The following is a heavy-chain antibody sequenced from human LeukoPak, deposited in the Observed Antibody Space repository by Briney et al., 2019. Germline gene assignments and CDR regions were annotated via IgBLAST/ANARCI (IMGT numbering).Heavy chain of an antibody. CDR1: GFTSSSYE. J-gene: IGHJ4*02. CDR3: ASNDILTGYGY. CDR2: ISSSGSTI. V-gene: IGHV3-48*03. Sequence: GGSLRLSCAASGFTSSSYEMNWVRQAPGKGLEWVSYISSSGSTIYYADSAKGRFTISRDNAKNSLYLQMNSLRAEDTAVYYCASNDILTGYGYWGQGTLVTVSS. D-gene: IGHD3-9*01.